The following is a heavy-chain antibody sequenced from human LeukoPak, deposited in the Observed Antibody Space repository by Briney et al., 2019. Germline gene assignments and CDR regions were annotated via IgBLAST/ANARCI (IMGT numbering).Heavy chain of an antibody. D-gene: IGHD3-9*01. Sequence: SETLSLTCAVYGGSFSGYYWSWIRQPPGKGLEWIGEINHSGSTNYNPSLKSRDTISVDTSKNQFSLKLSSVTAADTAVYYCARALPHYDILTGYPSPSPYYFDYWGQGTLVTVSS. V-gene: IGHV4-34*01. CDR3: ARALPHYDILTGYPSPSPYYFDY. J-gene: IGHJ4*02. CDR1: GGSFSGYY. CDR2: INHSGST.